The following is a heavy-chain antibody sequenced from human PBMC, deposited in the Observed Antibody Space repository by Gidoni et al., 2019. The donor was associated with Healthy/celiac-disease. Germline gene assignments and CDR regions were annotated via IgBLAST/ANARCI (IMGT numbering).Heavy chain of an antibody. CDR3: ARDYGDYGYFDY. CDR1: GYSISSGYY. J-gene: IGHJ4*02. CDR2: IYHRGST. Sequence: QVQLQESGPGLVKPSETLSLTCTVSGYSISSGYYWGWIRQPPGKGLEWIGSIYHRGSTYYNPSLKSRVTISVDTSKNQFSLKLSSVTAADTAVYYCARDYGDYGYFDYWGQGTLVTVSS. D-gene: IGHD4-17*01. V-gene: IGHV4-38-2*02.